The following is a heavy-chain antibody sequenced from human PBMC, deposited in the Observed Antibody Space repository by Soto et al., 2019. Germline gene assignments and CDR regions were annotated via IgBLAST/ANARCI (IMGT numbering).Heavy chain of an antibody. CDR1: GGSISSGGYY. CDR3: GKAFWSGYPDY. Sequence: QVQLQQSGPGLVKPSQTLSLTCTVSGGSISSGGYYWSWIRQHPGKGLEWIGYIYYCGSTYYNPDLKRQVNISVDHSKNQFALKLGSVTARGTAGYYCGKAFWSGYPDYWGQGTLVTVSS. V-gene: IGHV4-31*01. J-gene: IGHJ4*02. D-gene: IGHD3-3*01. CDR2: IYYCGST.